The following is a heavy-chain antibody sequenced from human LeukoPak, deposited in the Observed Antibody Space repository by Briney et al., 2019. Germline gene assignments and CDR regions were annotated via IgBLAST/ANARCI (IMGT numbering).Heavy chain of an antibody. CDR1: GGSISSSSYY. CDR3: ARTALGYGGNRHYFDY. V-gene: IGHV4-39*07. Sequence: SETLSLTCTVSGGSISSSSYYWGWIRQPPGKGLEWIGSIYYSGSTYYNPSLKSRVTISVDTSKNQFSLKLSSVTAADTAVYYCARTALGYGGNRHYFDYWGQGTLVTVSS. D-gene: IGHD4-23*01. J-gene: IGHJ4*02. CDR2: IYYSGST.